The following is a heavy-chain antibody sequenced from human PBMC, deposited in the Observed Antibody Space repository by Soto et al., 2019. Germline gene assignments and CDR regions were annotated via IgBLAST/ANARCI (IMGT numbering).Heavy chain of an antibody. CDR2: SWYDGKT. CDR3: VRVRNNNDKRLDV. D-gene: IGHD2-8*01. Sequence: QDQLVESGGGMAHPGTSLRLSCVTSGITLAAHGMHWVRQTPGKGLEWVALSWYDGKTFYGDSVKGRFTISRDTSTVFLDMKSLRPDDTAVYFCVRVRNNNDKRLDVWGQGTTVIVSS. V-gene: IGHV3-33*01. J-gene: IGHJ6*02. CDR1: GITLAAHG.